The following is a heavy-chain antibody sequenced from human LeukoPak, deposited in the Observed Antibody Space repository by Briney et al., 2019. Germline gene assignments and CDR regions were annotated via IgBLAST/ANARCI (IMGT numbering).Heavy chain of an antibody. D-gene: IGHD1-26*01. CDR2: ISPNSGGT. V-gene: IGHV1-2*02. CDR1: GYTFIDYH. CDR3: ARGGGRYSVDY. Sequence: ASVKVSCKASGYTFIDYHMHWVRQAPGQGLEWIGWISPNSGGTKYVQKFQGRVTITRDTYITTVYMELSGLSFDDTAVYYCARGGGRYSVDYWGQGTLVIVSS. J-gene: IGHJ4*02.